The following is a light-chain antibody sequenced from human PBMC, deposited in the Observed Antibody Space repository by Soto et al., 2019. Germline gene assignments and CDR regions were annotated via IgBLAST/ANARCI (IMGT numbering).Light chain of an antibody. Sequence: QSVLTQPASVYGSPGQSIAISCTGTSSDVGGYNYVSWYQQHPGKAPKLMIYDVSNRPSGVSNLFSGSKSGNTASLTISGLQSEDEGDYYCSSYANFNTLVFGTGTKVTVL. CDR1: SSDVGGYNY. CDR3: SSYANFNTLV. J-gene: IGLJ1*01. CDR2: DVS. V-gene: IGLV2-14*01.